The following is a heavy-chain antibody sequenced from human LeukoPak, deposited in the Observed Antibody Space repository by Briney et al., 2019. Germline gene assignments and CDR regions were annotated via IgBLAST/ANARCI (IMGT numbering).Heavy chain of an antibody. Sequence: PSETLSLTCTVSGGSISSYYWSWIRQPPGKGLEWIGYIYYSGSTNYNPSLKSRVTISVDTSKNQFSLKLSSVTAADTAVYYCAQDTYGYSGSFDYWGQGTLVTVSS. CDR3: AQDTYGYSGSFDY. J-gene: IGHJ4*02. V-gene: IGHV4-59*12. D-gene: IGHD5-18*01. CDR2: IYYSGST. CDR1: GGSISSYY.